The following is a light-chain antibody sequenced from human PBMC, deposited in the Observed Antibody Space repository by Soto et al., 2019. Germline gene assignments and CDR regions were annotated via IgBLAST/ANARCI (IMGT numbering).Light chain of an antibody. V-gene: IGLV4-69*01. CDR3: QIWGTGIAV. CDR2: VNSDGSH. CDR1: SGHSSYA. Sequence: QLVLTQSPSASASLGASVKLTCTLSSGHSSYAIAWHQQQPEKGPRYLMKVNSDGSHSKGDGIPDRLSGSSSGAERYLTIASLQSEDEADYYCQIWGTGIAVFGGGTQLTVL. J-gene: IGLJ7*01.